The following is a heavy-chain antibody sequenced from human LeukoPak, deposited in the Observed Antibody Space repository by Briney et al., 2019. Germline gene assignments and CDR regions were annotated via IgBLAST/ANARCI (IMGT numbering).Heavy chain of an antibody. CDR1: GGSFSGYY. CDR3: ARLMWLYYYGSGRRNWFDP. V-gene: IGHV4-34*01. J-gene: IGHJ5*02. CDR2: INHSGST. D-gene: IGHD3-10*01. Sequence: PSETLSLTCAVYGGSFSGYYWSWIRQPPGKGLEWIGEINHSGSTNYNPSLKSRVTISVDTSKNQFSLKLSSVTAADTAVYYCARLMWLYYYGSGRRNWFDPWGQGTLVTVSS.